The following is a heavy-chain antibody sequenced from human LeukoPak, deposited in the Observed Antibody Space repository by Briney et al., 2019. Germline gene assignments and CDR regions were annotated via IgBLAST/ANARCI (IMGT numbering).Heavy chain of an antibody. J-gene: IGHJ3*02. CDR3: ARIVAGGAFDI. CDR2: IYSGGST. Sequence: GGSLRLSCAASGFTVSSNYMSWVRQAPGKGLEWVSVIYSGGSTYHADSVKGRFTISRDNSKNTLYLQMNSLRDEDTAVYYYARIVAGGAFDIWGQGTMVTVSS. V-gene: IGHV3-66*01. D-gene: IGHD1-26*01. CDR1: GFTVSSNY.